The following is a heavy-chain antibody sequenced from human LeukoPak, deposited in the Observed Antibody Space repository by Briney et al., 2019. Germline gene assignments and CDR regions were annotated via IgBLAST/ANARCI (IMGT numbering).Heavy chain of an antibody. CDR2: IYTSGST. J-gene: IGHJ3*02. D-gene: IGHD3-3*01. CDR3: ARDGPYYDFWSGYFNAFDI. CDR1: GGSISSYY. V-gene: IGHV4-4*07. Sequence: SETLSLTCTVSGGSISSYYWSWIRQPAGKGLEWIGRIYTSGSTNYNPSLKSRVTMSVDTSKNQFSLKLSSVTAADTAVYYCARDGPYYDFWSGYFNAFDIWGQGTMVTVSS.